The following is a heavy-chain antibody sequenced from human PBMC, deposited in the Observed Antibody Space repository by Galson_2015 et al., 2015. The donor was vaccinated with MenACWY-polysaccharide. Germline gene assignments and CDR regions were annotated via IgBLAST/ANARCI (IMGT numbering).Heavy chain of an antibody. CDR1: GFNFSIYV. CDR3: VKGGWADN. J-gene: IGHJ4*02. Sequence: SLRLSCAASGFNFSIYVMTWVRQAPGKGLEWVSAISSGSDTAYYTDSVKGRFTISRDNSKDTVHLQMDSLRAEDTAVYYCVKGGWADNWGQGTLVTVPS. V-gene: IGHV3-23*01. D-gene: IGHD1-26*01. CDR2: ISSGSDTA.